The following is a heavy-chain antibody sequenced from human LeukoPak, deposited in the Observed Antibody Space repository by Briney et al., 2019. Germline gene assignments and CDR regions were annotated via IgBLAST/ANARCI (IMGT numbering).Heavy chain of an antibody. Sequence: PGGSLRLSCAASGFTFSDYYMSWIRQAPGKGLEWVSYISSSNRYTNYADSVKGRFTISRDNSKNTLYLQMNSLRAEDTALYYCAKGFGYSGYDLHYWGQGTLVTVSS. J-gene: IGHJ4*02. CDR1: GFTFSDYY. CDR3: AKGFGYSGYDLHY. V-gene: IGHV3-11*05. D-gene: IGHD5-12*01. CDR2: ISSSNRYT.